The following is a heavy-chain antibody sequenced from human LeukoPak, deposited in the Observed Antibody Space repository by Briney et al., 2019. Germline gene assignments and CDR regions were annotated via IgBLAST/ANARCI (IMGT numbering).Heavy chain of an antibody. CDR3: ARESGYSYGPLDY. Sequence: ASVKVSCKASGYTFTGYYMHWVRQPPGQGLEWMGCINLNSGGTNYAQKLQGRVTMTRDRSISTASMELSRLRADDTAVYYWARESGYSYGPLDYWGQGTLVTVSS. J-gene: IGHJ4*02. CDR2: INLNSGGT. CDR1: GYTFTGYY. V-gene: IGHV1-2*02. D-gene: IGHD5-18*01.